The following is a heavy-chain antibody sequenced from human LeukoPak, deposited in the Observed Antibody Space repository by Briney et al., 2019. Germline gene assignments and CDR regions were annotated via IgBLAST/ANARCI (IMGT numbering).Heavy chain of an antibody. CDR1: GNYW. D-gene: IGHD3-3*01. CDR2: INSDGSWT. CDR3: ARGRYYLDS. J-gene: IGHJ4*02. Sequence: GGSLRLSCAASGNYWMHWVRQAPGKGLVWVSHINSDGSWTGYADSVKGRFTISRDNAKNTLYMQMNSLRAEDTAVYYCARGRYYLDSWGQGTLVTVSS. V-gene: IGHV3-74*01.